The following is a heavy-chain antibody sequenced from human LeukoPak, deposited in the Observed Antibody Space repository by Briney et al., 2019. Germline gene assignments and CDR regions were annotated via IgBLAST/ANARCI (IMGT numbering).Heavy chain of an antibody. CDR1: GGTFSSYA. V-gene: IGHV1-69*05. CDR2: IIPIFGTA. J-gene: IGHJ5*02. D-gene: IGHD4-17*01. CDR3: ARYDYAPFPPRGNWFDP. Sequence: SVKVSCKASGGTFSSYAISWVRQAPGQGLEWMGGIIPIFGTANYAQKFQGRVTITTDESTSTAYMELSSLRSEDTAVYYCARYDYAPFPPRGNWFDPWGQGTLVTVSS.